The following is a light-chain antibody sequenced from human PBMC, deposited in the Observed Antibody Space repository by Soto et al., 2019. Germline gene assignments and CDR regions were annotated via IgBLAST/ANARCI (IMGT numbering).Light chain of an antibody. V-gene: IGKV3-15*01. J-gene: IGKJ2*01. CDR2: GAS. CDR3: QQYDRWPHT. CDR1: QNLSLN. Sequence: EIVMTQSPATLSVSSGERATLSCRASQNLSLNLAWYQQRPGQAPRLLIHGASTRATGVPARFSGSGSGTDFTLTISSLQSEDFAVYYCQQYDRWPHTFGQGTKLQIK.